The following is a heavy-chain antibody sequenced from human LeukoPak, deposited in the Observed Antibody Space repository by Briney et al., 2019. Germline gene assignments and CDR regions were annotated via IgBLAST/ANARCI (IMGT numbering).Heavy chain of an antibody. CDR3: ARSRNHYYDNSGARFDP. Sequence: ASVKVSCKASGGTFGSYAISWVRQAPGQGLEWMGGIIPIFGTANYAQKFQGRVTITADESTSTAYMELSSLRSEDTAVYYCARSRNHYYDNSGARFDPWGQGTLVTVSS. V-gene: IGHV1-69*13. D-gene: IGHD3-22*01. CDR2: IIPIFGTA. CDR1: GGTFGSYA. J-gene: IGHJ5*02.